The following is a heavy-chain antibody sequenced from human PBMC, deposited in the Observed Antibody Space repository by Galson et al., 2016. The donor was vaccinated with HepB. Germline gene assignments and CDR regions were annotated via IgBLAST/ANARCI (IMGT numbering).Heavy chain of an antibody. D-gene: IGHD3-16*01. Sequence: SLRLSCAASGFTFSRYTMNWVRQTPGKGLEWVSSITSGSDYIYEAHSVKGRFTISRDDAKNSLYLQMNSLRAEDTAVYYCVKESPVRGNHFEYWGQGTLVTVSS. J-gene: IGHJ4*02. CDR1: GFTFSRYT. CDR2: ITSGSDYI. CDR3: VKESPVRGNHFEY. V-gene: IGHV3-21*01.